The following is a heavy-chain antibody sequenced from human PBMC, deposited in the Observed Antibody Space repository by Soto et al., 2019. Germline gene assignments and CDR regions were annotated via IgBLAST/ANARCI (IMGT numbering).Heavy chain of an antibody. J-gene: IGHJ4*02. CDR1: GFTFSSYG. Sequence: GGSLRLSCAASGFTFSSYGMHWVRQAPGKGLEWVAVISYDGSNKYYADSVKGRFTISRDNSKNTLYLQMNSLRAEDTAVYYCAKDHCSSTSCFPASGLLDYWGQGTLVTVSS. D-gene: IGHD2-2*01. CDR3: AKDHCSSTSCFPASGLLDY. V-gene: IGHV3-30*18. CDR2: ISYDGSNK.